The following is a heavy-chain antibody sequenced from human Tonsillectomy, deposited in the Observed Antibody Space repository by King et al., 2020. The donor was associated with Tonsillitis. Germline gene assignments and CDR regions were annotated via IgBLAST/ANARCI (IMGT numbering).Heavy chain of an antibody. J-gene: IGHJ6*02. CDR2: IRSKANSYAT. D-gene: IGHD4-17*01. Sequence: DVQLVESGGGLVQPGGSLTLSCAASGFTFSGAAMHWVRQASGKGLEWVGLIRSKANSYATVYAASVNGRFTVSRYDSKKTAYLQVNSLKTEDTAVYYCTRGGDYDSGYYYGMDVWGQGTTVTVSS. V-gene: IGHV3-73*02. CDR1: GFTFSGAA. CDR3: TRGGDYDSGYYYGMDV.